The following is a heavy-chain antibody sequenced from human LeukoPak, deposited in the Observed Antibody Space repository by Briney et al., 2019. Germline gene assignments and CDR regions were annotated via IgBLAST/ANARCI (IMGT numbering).Heavy chain of an antibody. CDR2: ISSSGSTI. J-gene: IGHJ4*02. Sequence: PGGSLRLSCAASGFTFSSYEMNWVRQAPGKGLELVSHISSSGSTIYYADSVKGRSIISRDNAKNSLYLQMNSLRAEDTAVYYCARVGYSSGWYDGYYFDYWGQGTLVTVSS. V-gene: IGHV3-48*03. CDR3: ARVGYSSGWYDGYYFDY. CDR1: GFTFSSYE. D-gene: IGHD6-19*01.